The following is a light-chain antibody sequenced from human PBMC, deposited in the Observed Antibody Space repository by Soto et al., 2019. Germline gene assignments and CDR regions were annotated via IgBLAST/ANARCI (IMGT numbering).Light chain of an antibody. CDR1: QSVLHSSNNKNY. CDR3: QQYYSTPPT. V-gene: IGKV4-1*01. Sequence: DIVMTQSPDSLAVSLGESATINCKSSQSVLHSSNNKNYLAWYQQRPGQPPRLLIHWASSRQSGVPDRFSGSGSGTDFTLTISSLQAEDVAVYYCQQYYSTPPTFGGGTKVEIK. CDR2: WAS. J-gene: IGKJ4*01.